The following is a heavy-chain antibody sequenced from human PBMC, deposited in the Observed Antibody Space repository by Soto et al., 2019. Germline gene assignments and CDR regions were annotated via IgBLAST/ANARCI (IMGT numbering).Heavy chain of an antibody. CDR3: ARDKDYDSSGGGFDY. V-gene: IGHV3-30-3*01. D-gene: IGHD3-22*01. CDR1: GFTFSSYA. CDR2: ISYDGSNK. J-gene: IGHJ4*02. Sequence: QVQLVESGGGVVQPGRSLRLSCAASGFTFSSYAMHWVRQAPGKGLEWVAVISYDGSNKYYADSVKGRFTISRDNSKNTLYLQMNSLRGEDTAVYYCARDKDYDSSGGGFDYWGQGTLVTVSS.